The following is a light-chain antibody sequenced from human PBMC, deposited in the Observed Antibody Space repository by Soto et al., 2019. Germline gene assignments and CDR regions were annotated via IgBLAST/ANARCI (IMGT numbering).Light chain of an antibody. J-gene: IGLJ2*01. CDR1: TSNVGRNA. CDR3: AAWDDALNGPR. V-gene: IGLV1-44*01. Sequence: QSALTQPPSASGAPGQTVTISCSGSTSNVGRNAVSWYQQVPGMAPKLLVFATNKRASGVPGRFSGSASGASASLAISGLQSEDEADYYCAAWDDALNGPRFGGGTKLTVL. CDR2: ATN.